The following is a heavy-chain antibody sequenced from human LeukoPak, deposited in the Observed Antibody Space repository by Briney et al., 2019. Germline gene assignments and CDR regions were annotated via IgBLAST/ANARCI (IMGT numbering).Heavy chain of an antibody. D-gene: IGHD5-24*01. CDR1: GFTFSSYG. CDR3: AKPPLETSSDGYNPPFDY. CDR2: IRYDGSNK. V-gene: IGHV3-30*02. J-gene: IGHJ4*02. Sequence: GGSLRLSCAASGFTFSSYGMHWVRQAPGKGLEWVAFIRYDGSNKYYADSVKGRFTISRDNSKNTLYLQMNSLRAEDTAVYYCAKPPLETSSDGYNPPFDYWGQGTLVTVSS.